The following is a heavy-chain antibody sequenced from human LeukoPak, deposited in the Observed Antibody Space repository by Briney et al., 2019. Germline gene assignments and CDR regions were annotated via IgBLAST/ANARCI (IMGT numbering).Heavy chain of an antibody. CDR2: IYWDDDK. Sequence: SGPTLVKPTQTLTLSCTFSGFSLSTSGVGVGWIRQPPGKALEWLALIYWDDDKRYSPSLKSRLTITKDTSKNQVVLTMANMDAVDRATYYCALRLGGDYAVRYWGQGTLVTVSS. CDR3: ALRLGGDYAVRY. D-gene: IGHD4-17*01. CDR1: GFSLSTSGVG. J-gene: IGHJ4*02. V-gene: IGHV2-5*02.